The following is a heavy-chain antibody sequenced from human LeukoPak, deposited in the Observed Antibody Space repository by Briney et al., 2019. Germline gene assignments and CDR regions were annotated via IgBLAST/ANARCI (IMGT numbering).Heavy chain of an antibody. CDR2: INPNSGGT. D-gene: IGHD3-22*01. V-gene: IGHV1-2*06. J-gene: IGHJ4*02. Sequence: ASVKVSCKASGYTFTCYYMHWVRQAPGQGLEWMGRINPNSGGTNYAQKFQGRVTMPRDTSISTAYIELSRLRSDDTAVYYCARDSDYYDSSGYYYVAFDYWGQGTLVTVSS. CDR1: GYTFTCYY. CDR3: ARDSDYYDSSGYYYVAFDY.